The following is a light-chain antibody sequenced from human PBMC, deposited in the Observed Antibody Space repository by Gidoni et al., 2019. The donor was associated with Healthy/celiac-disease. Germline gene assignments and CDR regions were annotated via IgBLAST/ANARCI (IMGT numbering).Light chain of an antibody. CDR2: DAS. Sequence: ELVLTQSLATLSLSPGERATLSCRASQSVSSYLAWYQQKPGQAPRLLLYDASNRATGIPARFSGSGSGTDFTLTISCLEPEDFAVYYSQQRSNWPPALTFGGVTKVEIK. V-gene: IGKV3-11*01. CDR1: QSVSSY. J-gene: IGKJ4*01. CDR3: QQRSNWPPALT.